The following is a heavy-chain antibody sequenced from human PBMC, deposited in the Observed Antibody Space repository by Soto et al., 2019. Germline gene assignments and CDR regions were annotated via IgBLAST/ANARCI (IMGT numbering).Heavy chain of an antibody. D-gene: IGHD3-16*01. V-gene: IGHV1-69*01. CDR3: ARDGTEGGIGWFDP. J-gene: IGHJ5*02. CDR2: IIPIFGTA. Sequence: QVQLVQSGAEVKKPGSSVKVSCKASGGTFSSYAISWVRQAPGQGLEWMGGIIPIFGTANYAQKFQGRVTITADENTSTDYMELSSLRSEDTAVYYCARDGTEGGIGWFDPWGQGTLVTVSS. CDR1: GGTFSSYA.